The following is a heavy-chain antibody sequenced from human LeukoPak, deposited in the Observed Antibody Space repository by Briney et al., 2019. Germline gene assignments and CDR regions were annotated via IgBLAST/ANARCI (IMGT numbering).Heavy chain of an antibody. J-gene: IGHJ4*02. D-gene: IGHD6-13*01. CDR3: ARERRDSSSLQY. CDR1: GFTFSSYG. V-gene: IGHV3-33*01. Sequence: GGSLRLSCAASGFTFSSYGMHWVRQAPGKGLEWVAVIWYDGSNKYYADSVKDRFTISRDNSKNTLYLQMNSLRAEDTAVYYCARERRDSSSLQYWGQGTLVTVSS. CDR2: IWYDGSNK.